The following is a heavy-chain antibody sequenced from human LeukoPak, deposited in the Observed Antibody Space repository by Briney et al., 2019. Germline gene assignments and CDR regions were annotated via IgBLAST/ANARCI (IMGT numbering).Heavy chain of an antibody. D-gene: IGHD2-15*01. CDR1: GGSISSYY. CDR2: VTHSGST. CDR3: ARYCSGSHCKVGIY. Sequence: SETLSLTCTVSGGSISSYYWSWIRQSPGKGLEWIGEVTHSGSTKYNPSLKSRATISVDTSKNQFSLKLTSVTAADTAVYYCARYCSGSHCKVGIYWGQGTLVTVSS. J-gene: IGHJ4*02. V-gene: IGHV4-34*01.